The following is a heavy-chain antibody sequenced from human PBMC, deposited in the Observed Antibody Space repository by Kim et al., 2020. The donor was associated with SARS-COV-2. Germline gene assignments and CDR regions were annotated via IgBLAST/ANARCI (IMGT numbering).Heavy chain of an antibody. D-gene: IGHD3-22*01. J-gene: IGHJ4*02. CDR1: KFTFNSSA. V-gene: IGHV3-30*14. CDR2: IGYDGGNK. CDR3: ARERTYHFGSIGYSDFDH. Sequence: GGSLRLSCAASKFTFNSSAMHWVRQAPGKGLEWVSVIGYDGGNKYYSDSVKGRFTISRDNYRNILYLEMDSLTPEDTAVYYCARERTYHFGSIGYSDFDHWGQGTPVIVSS.